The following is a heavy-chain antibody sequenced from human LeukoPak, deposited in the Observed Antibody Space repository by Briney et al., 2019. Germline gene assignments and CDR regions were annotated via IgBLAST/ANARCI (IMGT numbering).Heavy chain of an antibody. D-gene: IGHD2-2*01. CDR3: ARVGGHCTSTSCPPPDY. J-gene: IGHJ4*02. CDR2: ISDDGSNK. Sequence: PGRSLRLSCAASGFTFSNYAMHWVRQAPGKGLEWVAVISDDGSNKYYGDSVKGRFTISRDNSKNTVYLQMNSLRAEDTAVYYCARVGGHCTSTSCPPPDYWGQGTLVTVSS. V-gene: IGHV3-30*03. CDR1: GFTFSNYA.